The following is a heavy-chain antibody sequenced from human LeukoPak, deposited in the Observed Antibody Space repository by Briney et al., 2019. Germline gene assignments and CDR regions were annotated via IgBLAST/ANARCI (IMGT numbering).Heavy chain of an antibody. Sequence: GGSLRLSCAASGFTVSSNYMSWVRQAPGKGLEWVSLIYSGGSTFYADSVKGRFTISRDNSKNTLFLQMSNLRAEDTAVYYCARDLGTYYAIGYWGQGTLVTVSS. CDR1: GFTVSSNY. J-gene: IGHJ4*02. CDR2: IYSGGST. D-gene: IGHD1-26*01. V-gene: IGHV3-53*01. CDR3: ARDLGTYYAIGY.